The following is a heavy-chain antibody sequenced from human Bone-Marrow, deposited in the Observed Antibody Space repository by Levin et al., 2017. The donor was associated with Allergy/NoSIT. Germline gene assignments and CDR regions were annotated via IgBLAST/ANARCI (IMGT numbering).Heavy chain of an antibody. CDR3: AKHVAFYTSGPDY. V-gene: IGHV3-23*01. Sequence: GGSLRLSCVASGFTFSTYAMGWVRQAPGKGLEWVSSINDRGNSAYYADSVKGRFTISRDNSQNTLYLQMNSLRAEDTAVYYCAKHVAFYTSGPDYWGQGTLVTVSS. CDR1: GFTFSTYA. D-gene: IGHD6-19*01. CDR2: INDRGNSA. J-gene: IGHJ4*02.